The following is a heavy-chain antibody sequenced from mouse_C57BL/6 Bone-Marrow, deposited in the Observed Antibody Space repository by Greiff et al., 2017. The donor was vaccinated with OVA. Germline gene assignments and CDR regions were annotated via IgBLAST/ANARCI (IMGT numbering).Heavy chain of an antibody. CDR2: IDPSDSYT. V-gene: IGHV1-50*01. J-gene: IGHJ3*01. CDR3: ASAVFAY. Sequence: VQLQQPGAELVKPGASVKLSCKASGYTFTSYWMQWVKQRPGQGLEWIGEIDPSDSYTNYTHKFKGKATLTVDTSSSTAYMQLNSLTSEDSAVYYCASAVFAYWGQGTLVTVSA. CDR1: GYTFTSYW.